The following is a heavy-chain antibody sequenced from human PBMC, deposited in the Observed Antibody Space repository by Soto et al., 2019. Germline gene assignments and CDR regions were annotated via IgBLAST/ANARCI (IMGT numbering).Heavy chain of an antibody. V-gene: IGHV2-5*02. CDR1: GFSLSTGGVG. CDR2: IYWDDDK. D-gene: IGHD3-9*01. CDR3: AHNYNDILTGYYNNWFDP. Sequence: SGATLVNPTQTLTLTCTFSGFSLSTGGVGVGWVRQPPGKALEWLAIIYWDDDKRYSPSLKSRLTITKGTSKNQVVLTMTNMDPVDTATYYCAHNYNDILTGYYNNWFDPWGQGTLVTVSS. J-gene: IGHJ5*02.